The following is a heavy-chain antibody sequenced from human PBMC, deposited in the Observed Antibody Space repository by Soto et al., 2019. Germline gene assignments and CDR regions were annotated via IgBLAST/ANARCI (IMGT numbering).Heavy chain of an antibody. Sequence: EVQLVESGGGLVKPGGSLRLSCAASGFTFSSYSMNWVRQAPGKGLEWVSSISSSSSYIYYADSVKGRFTISRDNAKNSLYLQMNSLRAEDTAVYYCASFVTATQFFYYYYGMDVWGQGTTVTVSS. J-gene: IGHJ6*02. D-gene: IGHD2-21*02. CDR3: ASFVTATQFFYYYYGMDV. CDR2: ISSSSSYI. V-gene: IGHV3-21*01. CDR1: GFTFSSYS.